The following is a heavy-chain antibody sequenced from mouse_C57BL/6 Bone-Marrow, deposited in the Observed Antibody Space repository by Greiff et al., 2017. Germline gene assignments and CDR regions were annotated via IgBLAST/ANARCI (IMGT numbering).Heavy chain of an antibody. Sequence: EVKLMESGGGLVKPGGSLKLSCAASGFTFSDYGMHWVRQAPEKGLEWVAYISSGSSTIYYADTVKGRFTISRDNAKNTLFLQMTSLRAEDTDMYYCAITTVVATDAMDYWGQGTSVTVSS. D-gene: IGHD1-1*01. CDR2: ISSGSSTI. CDR3: AITTVVATDAMDY. V-gene: IGHV5-17*01. CDR1: GFTFSDYG. J-gene: IGHJ4*01.